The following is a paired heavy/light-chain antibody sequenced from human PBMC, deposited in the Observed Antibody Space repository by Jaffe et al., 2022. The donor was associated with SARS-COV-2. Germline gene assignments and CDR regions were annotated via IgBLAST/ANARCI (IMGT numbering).Light chain of an antibody. CDR3: QQHYITPWT. Sequence: DIVMTQSPDSLAVSLGERATINCKSSQSVLYSSKNKNYLAWYQQKPGQPPKLLIYWASTRESGVPDRFSGSGSGTDFTLTISSLQAEDVAVYYCQQHYITPWTFGQGTKVEIK. V-gene: IGKV4-1*01. CDR1: QSVLYSSKNKNY. CDR2: WAS. J-gene: IGKJ1*01.
Heavy chain of an antibody. CDR1: GFSLTSSGVA. Sequence: QITLKESGPTLVKPTQTLTLTCTFSGFSLTSSGVAVGWVRQPPGKALEWLALIYWNDDKRYSPSLRSRLTITKDTSKNQVVLSMTDMDPVDTATYYCAHSGLATVDPFDYWGQGTLVTVSS. V-gene: IGHV2-5*01. D-gene: IGHD4-4*01. CDR2: IYWNDDK. CDR3: AHSGLATVDPFDY. J-gene: IGHJ4*02.